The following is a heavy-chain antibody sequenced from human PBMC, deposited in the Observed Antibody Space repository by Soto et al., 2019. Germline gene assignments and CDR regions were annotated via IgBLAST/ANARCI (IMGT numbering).Heavy chain of an antibody. CDR3: AKGIVGATSVYFDY. CDR1: GGSISSHY. J-gene: IGHJ4*02. CDR2: TYYSGST. D-gene: IGHD1-26*01. Sequence: PSETLSLTCTVSGGSISSHYWSWIRQPPGEGLEWIGYTYYSGSTNYNPSLKSRVTISVDTSKNQFSLKLSSVTAADTVVYYCAKGIVGATSVYFDYWVQGTLVTGFS. V-gene: IGHV4-59*11.